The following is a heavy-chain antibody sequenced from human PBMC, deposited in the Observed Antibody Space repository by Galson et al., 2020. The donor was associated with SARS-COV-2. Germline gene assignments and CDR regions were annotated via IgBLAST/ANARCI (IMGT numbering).Heavy chain of an antibody. Sequence: GESLKISCAASGFTFNHYGMSWVRQVPGMGLEWVSGIDWSGGIATYADSVRGRFTISRDDAEKSLYLQMNSLRVEDTALYYCARGKYCSGTNCYFDYWGQGTVVTVSS. CDR1: GFTFNHYG. CDR2: IDWSGGIA. CDR3: ARGKYCSGTNCYFDY. J-gene: IGHJ4*02. V-gene: IGHV3-20*04. D-gene: IGHD2-15*01.